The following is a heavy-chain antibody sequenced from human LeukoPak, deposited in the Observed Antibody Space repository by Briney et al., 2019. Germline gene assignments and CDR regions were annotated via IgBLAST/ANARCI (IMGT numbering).Heavy chain of an antibody. CDR1: GFTFSSYA. CDR3: AFEIGWSQGAFDI. V-gene: IGHV3-33*01. Sequence: HTGRSLRLAWAASGFTFSSYAMRWVRQPRSKRLGLVAVIWNDGIDENYADSVKGRFTITSDNSKNTMYLQMYSLRAEDTAVYYCAFEIGWSQGAFDIWGQGTMITVS. J-gene: IGHJ3*02. D-gene: IGHD3-3*01. CDR2: IWNDGIDE.